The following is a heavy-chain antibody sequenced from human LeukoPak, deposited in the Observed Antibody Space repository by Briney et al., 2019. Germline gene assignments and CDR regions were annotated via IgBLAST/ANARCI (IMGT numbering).Heavy chain of an antibody. CDR2: IYSAGGT. V-gene: IGHV3-53*01. CDR1: GFTVSSNY. Sequence: GGSLRLSCAASGFTVSSNYMSWVRQAPGKGLEWVSLIYSAGGTYYADSVKGRFTISRDNSKNTVYLQMNSLRAEDTAVYCCAREKSLWGQGTLVTVSS. CDR3: AREKSL. J-gene: IGHJ4*02.